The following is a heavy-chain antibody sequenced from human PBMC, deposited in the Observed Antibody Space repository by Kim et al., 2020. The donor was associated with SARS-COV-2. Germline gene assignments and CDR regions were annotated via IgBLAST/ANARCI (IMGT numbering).Heavy chain of an antibody. D-gene: IGHD3-16*01. J-gene: IGHJ4*02. CDR3: AKARSTYVFDY. V-gene: IGHV3-23*05. Sequence: YTADSVKGRFTISRDNSITPLYLQMNGLRAEDPAVYYCAKARSTYVFDYWGQGTLVTVSS.